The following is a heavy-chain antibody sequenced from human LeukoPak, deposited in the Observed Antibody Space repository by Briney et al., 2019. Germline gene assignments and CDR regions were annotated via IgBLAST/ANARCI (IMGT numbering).Heavy chain of an antibody. Sequence: SETLSLTCTVSGGSISSGGYYWSWIRQPPGKGLEWIGEINHSGSTNYNPSLKSRVTISVDTSKNQFSLKLSSVTAADTAVYYCARDIVVVVAATRERGMDVWGQGTTVTVSS. V-gene: IGHV4-61*08. CDR3: ARDIVVVVAATRERGMDV. J-gene: IGHJ6*02. D-gene: IGHD2-15*01. CDR2: INHSGST. CDR1: GGSISSGGYY.